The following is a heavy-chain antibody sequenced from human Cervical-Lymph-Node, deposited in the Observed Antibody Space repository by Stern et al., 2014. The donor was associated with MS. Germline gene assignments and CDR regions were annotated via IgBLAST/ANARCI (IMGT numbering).Heavy chain of an antibody. CDR3: ARGYPSNYYGSRPYPTFDN. CDR1: GFTFSSYG. Sequence: VQLVESGGGVVQPGRPLRLSCAASGFTFSSYGMHWVRQAPGKGLEWVAVIWYDGSHKYYADSVKGRFTISRDNSKNTLYLQLNGLRAEDTAVYYCARGYPSNYYGSRPYPTFDNWGQGTLVTVSS. J-gene: IGHJ4*02. V-gene: IGHV3-33*01. D-gene: IGHD3-22*01. CDR2: IWYDGSHK.